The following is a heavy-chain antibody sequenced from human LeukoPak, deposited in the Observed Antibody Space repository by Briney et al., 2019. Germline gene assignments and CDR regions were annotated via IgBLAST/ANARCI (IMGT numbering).Heavy chain of an antibody. J-gene: IGHJ2*01. CDR3: ASGGGYWYFDL. V-gene: IGHV4-4*07. Sequence: SETLSLTFTVSGGSIKCYYWSWIRPPAGKGLEWIGRIYTSGNTNYNPSLKSRVTMSVDTSKNQFSLKLSSVTAADTAVYYCASGGGYWYFDLWGRGTLVTVSS. CDR1: GGSIKCYY. D-gene: IGHD2-15*01. CDR2: IYTSGNT.